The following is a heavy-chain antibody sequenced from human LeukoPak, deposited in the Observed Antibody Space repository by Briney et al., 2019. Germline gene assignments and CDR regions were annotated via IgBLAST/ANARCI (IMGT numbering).Heavy chain of an antibody. D-gene: IGHD3-10*01. CDR2: INPSGGST. Sequence: ASVKVSCKASGGTFSSYAISWVRQAPGQGLEWMGIINPSGGSTSYAQKFQGRVTMTRDMSTSTVYMELSSLRSEDTAVYYCARDTDPPRGFDYWGQGTLVTVSS. V-gene: IGHV1-46*01. CDR3: ARDTDPPRGFDY. J-gene: IGHJ4*02. CDR1: GGTFSSYA.